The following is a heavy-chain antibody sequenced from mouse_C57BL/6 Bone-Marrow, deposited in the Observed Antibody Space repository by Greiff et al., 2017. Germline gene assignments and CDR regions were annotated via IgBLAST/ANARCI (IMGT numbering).Heavy chain of an antibody. CDR3: ARRGPYFDY. Sequence: VQLQQPGAELVMPGASVKLSCKASGYTFTSYWMHWVKQRPGQGLEWIGEIDPSDSYTNYNQKFKGKSTLTVDKSSSTAYMQLSSLPSEDSAVYYCARRGPYFDYWGQGTTLTVSS. J-gene: IGHJ2*01. CDR2: IDPSDSYT. CDR1: GYTFTSYW. D-gene: IGHD3-3*01. V-gene: IGHV1-69*01.